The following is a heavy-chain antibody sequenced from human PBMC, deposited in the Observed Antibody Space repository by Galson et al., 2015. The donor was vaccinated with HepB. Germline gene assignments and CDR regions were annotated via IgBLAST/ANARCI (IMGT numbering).Heavy chain of an antibody. CDR3: ARDRQGRGVGVTSDGFDI. CDR1: GFTFNDHY. D-gene: IGHD1-26*01. V-gene: IGHV3-11*01. J-gene: IGHJ3*02. CDR2: ISSSGSTI. Sequence: SLRLSCAASGFTFNDHYMNWIRQAPGKGLEWVSYISSSGSTISYADSVKGRFTISRDNAKNSLSLQMNSLRAEDTALYFCARDRQGRGVGVTSDGFDIWGQGTLVTVSA.